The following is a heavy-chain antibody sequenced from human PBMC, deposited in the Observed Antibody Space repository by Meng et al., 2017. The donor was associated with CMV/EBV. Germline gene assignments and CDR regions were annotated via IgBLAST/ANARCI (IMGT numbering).Heavy chain of an antibody. CDR3: ARGGRGWYYFDY. V-gene: IGHV3-53*01. Sequence: GESLKISCTASGFTFGDSAMSWVRQAPGKGLEWVSVIYSGGSTYYADSVKGRFTISRDNSKNTLYLQMNSLRAEDTAVYYCARGGRGWYYFDYWGQGTLVTVSS. J-gene: IGHJ4*02. CDR2: IYSGGST. CDR1: GFTFGDSA. D-gene: IGHD6-19*01.